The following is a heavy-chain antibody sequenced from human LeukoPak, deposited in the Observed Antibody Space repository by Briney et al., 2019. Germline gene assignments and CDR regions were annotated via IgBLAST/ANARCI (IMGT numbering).Heavy chain of an antibody. D-gene: IGHD6-13*01. Sequence: SVKVSCKASGGTFSSYAISWVRQAPGQGREWMGRIIPIFGTANYAQKFQGRVTITTDESTSTAYMELNSLRSEDTAVYYCARGQLVAQGYYYYYYMDVWGKGTTVTVSS. J-gene: IGHJ6*03. CDR3: ARGQLVAQGYYYYYYMDV. CDR2: IIPIFGTA. CDR1: GGTFSSYA. V-gene: IGHV1-69*05.